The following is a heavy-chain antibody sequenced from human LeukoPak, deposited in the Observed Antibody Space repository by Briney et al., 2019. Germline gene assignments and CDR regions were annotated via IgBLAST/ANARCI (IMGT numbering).Heavy chain of an antibody. CDR2: IYPGDSNA. CDR3: ARHRADLDYYFDY. J-gene: IGHJ4*02. CDR1: GYSFTTYW. Sequence: GESLQISCKGSGYSFTTYWIGWVRQMPGKGLEWMGIIYPGDSNARYSPSFQGQVTISADKSISTAYLQWSSLKASDTAMYYCARHRADLDYYFDYWGQGTLVTVSS. V-gene: IGHV5-51*01.